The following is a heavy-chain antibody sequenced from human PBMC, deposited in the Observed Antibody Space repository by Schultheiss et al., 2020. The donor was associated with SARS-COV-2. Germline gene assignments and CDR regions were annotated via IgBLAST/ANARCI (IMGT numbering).Heavy chain of an antibody. D-gene: IGHD1-26*01. Sequence: GESLKISCAASGFTINTNYMSWVRQAPGKGLEWVSSLSSTSSYIYYADSVMGRFTISRDNAKNSLYLQMNSLRAEDTAVYYCARDAGIAIDYWGQGTLVTVSS. CDR3: ARDAGIAIDY. V-gene: IGHV3-21*01. CDR1: GFTINTNY. CDR2: LSSTSSYI. J-gene: IGHJ4*02.